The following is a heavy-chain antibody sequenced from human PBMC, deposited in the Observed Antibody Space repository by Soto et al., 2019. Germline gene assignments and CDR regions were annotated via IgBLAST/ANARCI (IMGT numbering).Heavy chain of an antibody. J-gene: IGHJ5*02. CDR1: GFTFSSYG. Sequence: QVQLVESGGGVVQPGRSLRLSCAASGFTFSSYGMHWVRQAPGKGLEWVAVILYDGSNKYYADSVKGRFTISRDNSKNTLYPQMNSLRAEDTAVYYCAKDNCISTSCYRLYNWFDPWGQGTLVTVSS. CDR2: ILYDGSNK. CDR3: AKDNCISTSCYRLYNWFDP. V-gene: IGHV3-30*18. D-gene: IGHD2-2*01.